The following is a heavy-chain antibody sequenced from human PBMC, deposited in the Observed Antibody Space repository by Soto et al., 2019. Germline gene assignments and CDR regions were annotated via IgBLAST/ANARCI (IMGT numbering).Heavy chain of an antibody. J-gene: IGHJ6*04. CDR1: GYTFTSYD. V-gene: IGHV1-8*01. D-gene: IGHD5-18*01. CDR3: ARGKPDVVTSMVCPGQELMDV. Sequence: ASVKVSCKAAGYTFTSYDINWVRQATGQGLEWMGWMNPNSGNTGYAQKFQGRVTMTRNTSISTAYMELSSLRSEDTAVYYCARGKPDVVTSMVCPGQELMDVWGKGTTVTVSS. CDR2: MNPNSGNT.